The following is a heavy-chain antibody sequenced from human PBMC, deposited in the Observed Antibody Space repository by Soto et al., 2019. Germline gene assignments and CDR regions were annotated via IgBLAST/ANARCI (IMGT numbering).Heavy chain of an antibody. J-gene: IGHJ4*02. D-gene: IGHD2-15*01. Sequence: GESKRLSSRAAGFTFGSYGMHLVRQDPGKGLEWVAVIWYDGSNKYYADSVKGRFTISRDNSKNTLYLQMNSLRAEDTAVYYCAKDYLVIPHRVIDYWGQGTLVPVSS. CDR3: AKDYLVIPHRVIDY. CDR2: IWYDGSNK. V-gene: IGHV3-33*06. CDR1: GFTFGSYG.